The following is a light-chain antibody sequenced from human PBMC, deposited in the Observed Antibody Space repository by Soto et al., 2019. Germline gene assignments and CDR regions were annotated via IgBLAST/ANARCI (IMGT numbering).Light chain of an antibody. V-gene: IGKV3-15*01. CDR1: QSVSSN. CDR3: QQYNNWSYT. J-gene: IGKJ2*01. Sequence: EIGMTQSPATLSVSPGERATLSCRASQSVSSNLAWYQQKPGQAPRLLIYGASTRATGIPARFSGSGSGTEFTLIISSLQSEDFAIYYCQQYNNWSYTFGQGTKLEIK. CDR2: GAS.